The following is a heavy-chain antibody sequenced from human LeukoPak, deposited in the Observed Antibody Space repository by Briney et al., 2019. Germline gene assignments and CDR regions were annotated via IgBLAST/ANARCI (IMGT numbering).Heavy chain of an antibody. V-gene: IGHV3-66*01. CDR3: ARSGIVGTTLIDAFDV. Sequence: GGSLRLSCAASEFSVGSNYMTWVRQAPGKGLEWVSLIYSGGSTYYADSVKGRFTISRDNSKNTLYLQMNSLRAEDTAVYYCARSGIVGTTLIDAFDVWGQGTMVTVSS. D-gene: IGHD1-26*01. CDR1: EFSVGSNY. J-gene: IGHJ3*01. CDR2: IYSGGST.